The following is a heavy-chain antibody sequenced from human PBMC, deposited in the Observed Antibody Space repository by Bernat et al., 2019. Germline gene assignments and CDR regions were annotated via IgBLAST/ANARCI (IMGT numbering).Heavy chain of an antibody. CDR2: INIDGSRT. CDR1: GFTFSNNW. D-gene: IGHD3-16*01. V-gene: IGHV3-74*01. CDR3: ESLDCYDYTCNDF. Sequence: EVQLVESGGGLVQPGGSLRLSCVASGFTFSNNWMHWVRQAPGKGPVWVSHINIDGSRTDYADSVKGRFSISRDNAKNTLYLQMNSLRAEDTAVYYCESLDCYDYTCNDFWGQGTLVTVSS. J-gene: IGHJ4*02.